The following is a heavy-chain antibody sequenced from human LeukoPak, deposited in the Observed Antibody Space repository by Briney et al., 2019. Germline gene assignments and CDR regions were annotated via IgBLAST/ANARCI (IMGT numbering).Heavy chain of an antibody. CDR2: IYKTLDT. CDR3: ARRRYYDSTGYNPTYYFDY. CDR1: GDSIIGYY. Sequence: PSGTLSLTCTVSGDSIIGYYWSWIRQPPGKRLEWIGYIYKTLDTTYNPSLESRATISLDMSNKQFYLRLSSVTAADTAVYYCARRRYYDSTGYNPTYYFDYWGQGILVTVS. J-gene: IGHJ4*02. D-gene: IGHD3-22*01. V-gene: IGHV4-59*01.